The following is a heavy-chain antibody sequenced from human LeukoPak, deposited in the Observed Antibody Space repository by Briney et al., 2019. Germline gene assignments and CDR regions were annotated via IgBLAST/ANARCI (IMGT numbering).Heavy chain of an antibody. CDR3: AKDQRCESPHYLDS. V-gene: IGHV3-23*01. CDR2: ISASGGST. Sequence: GGSLRLSCAASGFTFSSSAMSWVRQVPGKGLEWVSGISASGGSTYYADSLRGRFTISRDNSKNTLYVQMNSLRDEDTAVYYCAKDQRCESPHYLDSWGQGTLVTVSS. J-gene: IGHJ4*02. D-gene: IGHD2-8*01. CDR1: GFTFSSSA.